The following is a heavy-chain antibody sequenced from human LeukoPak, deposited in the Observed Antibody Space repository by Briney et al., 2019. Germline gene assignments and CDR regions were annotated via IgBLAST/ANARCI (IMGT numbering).Heavy chain of an antibody. CDR3: ARQKHSDRTFDY. V-gene: IGHV4-59*08. D-gene: IGHD2-21*01. CDR1: GGSISGYY. J-gene: IGHJ4*02. Sequence: SETLSLTCTVSGGSISGYYWSWIRQPPGEGLEWIGYVYSSGSTNHNPSLKSRVTISVDTSKNQFSLKLSSVTAADTAVYYCARQKHSDRTFDYWGQGTLVTVSS. CDR2: VYSSGST.